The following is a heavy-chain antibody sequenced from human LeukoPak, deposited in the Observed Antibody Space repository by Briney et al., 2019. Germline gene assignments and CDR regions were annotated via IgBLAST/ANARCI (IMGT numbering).Heavy chain of an antibody. V-gene: IGHV4-59*01. J-gene: IGHJ4*02. CDR3: ARASRWQGFDY. Sequence: PSETLSLTCTVSGGSISSYYWSWIRQPPGKGLEWIGYIYYSGSTNYNPSLKSRVTISVDTPKNQFSLKLSSVTAADTAVYYCARASRWQGFDYWGQGTLVTVSS. CDR2: IYYSGST. CDR1: GGSISSYY. D-gene: IGHD4-23*01.